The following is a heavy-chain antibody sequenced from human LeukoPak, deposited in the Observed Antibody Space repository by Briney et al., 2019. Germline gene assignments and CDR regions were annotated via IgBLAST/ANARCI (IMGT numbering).Heavy chain of an antibody. D-gene: IGHD4-23*01. J-gene: IGHJ3*02. CDR2: ISSSSSYI. V-gene: IGHV3-21*01. CDR1: GLTVSSNY. CDR3: ARDYGNGKDAFDI. Sequence: GGSLRLSCAASGLTVSSNYMNWVRQAPGKGLEWVSSISSSSSYIYYADSVKGRFTISRDNAKNSLYLQMNSLRAEDTAVYYCARDYGNGKDAFDIWGQGTMVTVSS.